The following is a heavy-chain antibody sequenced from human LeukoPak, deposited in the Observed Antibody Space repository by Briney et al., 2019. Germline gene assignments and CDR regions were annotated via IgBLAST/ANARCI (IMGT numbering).Heavy chain of an antibody. CDR2: ISRSSSYI. CDR1: GFTFGTYC. D-gene: IGHD5-24*01. CDR3: ARAFRDVIFDY. Sequence: TGGSLRLSFAASGFTFGTYCRNWVRQAPGKGLEWVSSISRSSSYIYYADSVNGRFTISRDNAKNSLYLQMNSLRAEDTAVYYCARAFRDVIFDYWGQGTLVTVSS. J-gene: IGHJ4*02. V-gene: IGHV3-21*06.